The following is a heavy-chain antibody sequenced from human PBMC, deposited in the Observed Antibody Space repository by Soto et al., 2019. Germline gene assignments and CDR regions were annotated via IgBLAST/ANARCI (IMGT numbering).Heavy chain of an antibody. Sequence: GGSLRLSCAASGFTFSSYAMSWVRQAPGKGLEWVSAISGSGGSTYYADSVKGRFTISRDNSKNTLYLQMNSLRAEDTAVYYCAKDPPPVLRFLEWQFRNAFDIWGQGTMVTVSS. D-gene: IGHD3-3*01. CDR1: GFTFSSYA. V-gene: IGHV3-23*01. J-gene: IGHJ3*02. CDR3: AKDPPPVLRFLEWQFRNAFDI. CDR2: ISGSGGST.